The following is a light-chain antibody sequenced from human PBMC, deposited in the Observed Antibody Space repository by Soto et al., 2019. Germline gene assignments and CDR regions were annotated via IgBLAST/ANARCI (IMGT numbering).Light chain of an antibody. V-gene: IGKV1-9*01. Sequence: DILLTQSPSFLSASVGDRVTITCRASQGISSYLAWYQQKPGKAPKLLIYAASTLHSGVPSRFSGSGSGTEFTLTISSLQPQDFATFYCQQLNSYIFGPGTKVDIK. CDR1: QGISSY. CDR2: AAS. J-gene: IGKJ3*01. CDR3: QQLNSYI.